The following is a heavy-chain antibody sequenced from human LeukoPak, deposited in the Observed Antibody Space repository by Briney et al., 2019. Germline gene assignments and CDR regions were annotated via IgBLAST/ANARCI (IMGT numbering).Heavy chain of an antibody. V-gene: IGHV1-8*02. CDR3: ARDVRLITMVRGIGY. CDR2: MNPNSGNT. J-gene: IGHJ4*02. CDR1: GYTFTSYD. Sequence: GASVKVSCKASGYTFTSYDINWVRQATGQGLEWMGWMNPNSGNTGYAQKLQGRVTMTTDTSTSTAYMELRSLRSDDTAVYYCARDVRLITMVRGIGYWGQGTLVTVSS. D-gene: IGHD3-10*01.